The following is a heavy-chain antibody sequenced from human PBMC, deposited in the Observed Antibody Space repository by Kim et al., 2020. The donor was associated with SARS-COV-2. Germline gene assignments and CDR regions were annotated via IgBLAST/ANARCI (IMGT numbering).Heavy chain of an antibody. D-gene: IGHD2-21*02. CDR2: MFNSGTT. CDR1: GGSIISFY. V-gene: IGHV4-59*13. CDR3: ARADRAGVTATFDY. J-gene: IGHJ4*02. Sequence: SETLSLTCIVSGGSIISFYWSWIRESPEKGLEWIGNMFNSGTTNYNPSLKSRVTISVDTSKNQFSLKLSSVTAADTALYYCARADRAGVTATFDYWGQGTLVTVSS.